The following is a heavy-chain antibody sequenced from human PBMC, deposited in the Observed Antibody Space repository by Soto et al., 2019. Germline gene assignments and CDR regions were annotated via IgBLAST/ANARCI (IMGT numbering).Heavy chain of an antibody. CDR2: IYYSGGT. Sequence: SAPPSLTCTVSGGSISRSIYYGVWIRQPPGKGLEWIGSIYYSGGTYYNPSLKSRVTISVDTSKNQFSLKLSSVTAADTAVYYCERVVVVAASLGMDVWGQGTKVTVS. V-gene: IGHV4-39*01. J-gene: IGHJ6*02. CDR1: GGSISRSIYY. D-gene: IGHD2-15*01. CDR3: ERVVVVAASLGMDV.